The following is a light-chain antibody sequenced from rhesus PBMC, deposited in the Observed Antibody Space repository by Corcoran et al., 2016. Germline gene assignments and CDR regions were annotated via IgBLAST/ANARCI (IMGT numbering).Light chain of an antibody. CDR3: QHYYSTPYR. CDR2: AAS. Sequence: DIQMTQSPSSLSASVGDRVTITCRASQGITNVLAWFQQKPGETPKLLIFAASSLQSGITSRFSGTGSGTVLTLTISSLQSEDFATYYCQHYYSTPYRFGQGTKVEIK. CDR1: QGITNV. J-gene: IGKJ2*01. V-gene: IGKV1-33*02.